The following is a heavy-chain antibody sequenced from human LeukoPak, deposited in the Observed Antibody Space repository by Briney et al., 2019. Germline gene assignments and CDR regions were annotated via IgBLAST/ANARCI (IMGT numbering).Heavy chain of an antibody. CDR1: GYSISSGYY. CDR3: ARTTEGYCSGSSCYSYYYYMDV. J-gene: IGHJ6*03. V-gene: IGHV4-38-2*02. CDR2: IYHSGST. Sequence: SETLSLTCTVSGYSISSGYYWGWIRQPPGKGLEWIGSIYHSGSTSYNPSLKSRVTISVDTSKNQFSLKLRFVTPADTAVYYCARTTEGYCSGSSCYSYYYYMDVWGKGTTVTVS. D-gene: IGHD2-15*01.